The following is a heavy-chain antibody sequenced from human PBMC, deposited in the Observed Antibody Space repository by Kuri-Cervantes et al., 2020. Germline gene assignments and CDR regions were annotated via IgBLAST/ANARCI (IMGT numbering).Heavy chain of an antibody. V-gene: IGHV1-45*02. CDR2: ITPFNGNT. J-gene: IGHJ5*02. CDR1: GYTFTYRY. CDR3: ARDPPAPDNWFDP. Sequence: SVKVSCKASGYTFTYRYLHWVRQAPGQALEWMGWITPFNGNTNYAQKFQDRVTITRDRSMSTAYMELSSLRSEDTAVYYCARDPPAPDNWFDPWGQGTLVTVSS.